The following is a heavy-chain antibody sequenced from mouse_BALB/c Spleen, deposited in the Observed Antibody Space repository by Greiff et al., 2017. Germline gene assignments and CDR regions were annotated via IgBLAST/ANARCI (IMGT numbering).Heavy chain of an antibody. CDR1: GYNFTSYW. Sequence: QVQLQQPGAELVKPGTSVKLSCKASGYNFTSYWINWVKLRPGQGLEWIGDIYPGSGSTNYNEKFKSKATLTVDTSSSTAYMQLSSLASEDSALYYCATFLGSSYLYYFDYWGQGTTLTVSS. J-gene: IGHJ2*01. CDR3: ATFLGSSYLYYFDY. D-gene: IGHD1-1*01. V-gene: IGHV1-55*01. CDR2: IYPGSGST.